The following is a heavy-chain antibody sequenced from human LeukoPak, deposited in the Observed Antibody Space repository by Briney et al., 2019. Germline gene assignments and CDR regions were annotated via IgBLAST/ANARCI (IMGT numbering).Heavy chain of an antibody. CDR1: GFTFINAW. Sequence: GGSLRLSCAASGFTFINAWMAWVRQAPGKGLEWVSYISSSGSTIYYADSVKGRFTISRDNAKNSLYLQMNSLRAEDTAVYYCARDNSSPAGGYYYYYMDVWGKGTTVTVSS. D-gene: IGHD2-2*01. J-gene: IGHJ6*03. CDR2: ISSSGSTI. V-gene: IGHV3-11*04. CDR3: ARDNSSPAGGYYYYYMDV.